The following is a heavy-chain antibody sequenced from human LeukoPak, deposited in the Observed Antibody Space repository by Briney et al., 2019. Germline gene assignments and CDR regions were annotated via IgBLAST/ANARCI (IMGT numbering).Heavy chain of an antibody. CDR1: GFTFSSYA. CDR2: ISSSGGST. V-gene: IGHV3-23*01. Sequence: GGSLRLSCAASGFTFSSYAMSWVRQAPGKGLEWVSTISSSGGSTYYADSVKGRFTISRDNSKNTLYLQMSSLRAEDTAVYYCAKGFYDTSGYYNYFDYWGQGTLVTVSS. J-gene: IGHJ4*02. CDR3: AKGFYDTSGYYNYFDY. D-gene: IGHD3-22*01.